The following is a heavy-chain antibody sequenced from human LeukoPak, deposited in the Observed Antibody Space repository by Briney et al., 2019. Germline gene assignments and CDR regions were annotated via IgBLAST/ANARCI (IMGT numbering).Heavy chain of an antibody. J-gene: IGHJ4*02. CDR3: AKLFKLDSGWSNPRYYFDY. Sequence: GGSLRLSCAVSGFTFSSYAMSWVRQAPGKGLEWVSIISSSGGTTYYADSVKGRLTISRDNSKNTLFLQMNSLRAEDAAVYYCAKLFKLDSGWSNPRYYFDYWGQGTLVTVSS. V-gene: IGHV3-23*01. CDR2: ISSSGGTT. D-gene: IGHD6-19*01. CDR1: GFTFSSYA.